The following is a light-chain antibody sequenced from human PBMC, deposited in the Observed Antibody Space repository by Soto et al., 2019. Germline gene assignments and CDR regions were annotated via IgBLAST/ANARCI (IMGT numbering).Light chain of an antibody. CDR3: MQGTHWPPGT. CDR1: HSLMYSDGISY. V-gene: IGKV2-30*01. Sequence: DVVMTQSPLSLPVTLGQPASISCRSSHSLMYSDGISYLSWFQQRPGQSPRRLIYKASNRDPWVPDRFSGRGSGTDFTLKISRVEADDVGVYYCMQGTHWPPGTLGQGTKLEIK. J-gene: IGKJ2*01. CDR2: KAS.